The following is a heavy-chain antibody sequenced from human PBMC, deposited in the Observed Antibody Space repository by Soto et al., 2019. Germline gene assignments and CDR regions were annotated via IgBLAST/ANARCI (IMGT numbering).Heavy chain of an antibody. J-gene: IGHJ6*02. CDR2: ISSSSSYI. CDR3: AREGMDQLLYFHYYCYYGMDV. CDR1: GFTFSSYS. D-gene: IGHD2-2*02. Sequence: GGSLRLSCAASGFTFSSYSMNWVRQAPGKGLEWVSSISSSSSYIYYADSVKGRFTISRDNAKNSLYLQMNSLRAEDTAVYYCAREGMDQLLYFHYYCYYGMDVWGQGTTVTVSS. V-gene: IGHV3-21*01.